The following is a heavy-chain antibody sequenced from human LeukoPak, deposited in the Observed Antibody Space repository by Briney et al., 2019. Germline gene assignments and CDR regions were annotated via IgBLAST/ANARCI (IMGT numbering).Heavy chain of an antibody. Sequence: PSETLSLTCAVYGGSFSRYYWSWIRQPPGKGLEWIGEINPSGSTNYNPSLKSRVTISVDTSNSQFSLKLSSVTAADTAVYYCARGGVLWQWLVQGTDAFDIWGQGTMVTVSS. CDR2: INPSGST. CDR1: GGSFSRYY. CDR3: ARGGVLWQWLVQGTDAFDI. D-gene: IGHD6-19*01. J-gene: IGHJ3*02. V-gene: IGHV4-34*01.